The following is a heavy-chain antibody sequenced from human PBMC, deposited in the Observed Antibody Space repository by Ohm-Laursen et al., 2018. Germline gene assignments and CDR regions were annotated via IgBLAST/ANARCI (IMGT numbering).Heavy chain of an antibody. J-gene: IGHJ6*02. D-gene: IGHD6-13*01. Sequence: SLRLSCSASGFTFSSYAMSWVRQAPGKGLEWVSAISGSGGSTYYADSVKGRFTISRDNSKNTLYLQMNSLRAEDTAVYYCAKVRGIAAAGTGVYYYYYGMDVWGQGTTVTVSS. CDR2: ISGSGGST. CDR3: AKVRGIAAAGTGVYYYYYGMDV. CDR1: GFTFSSYA. V-gene: IGHV3-23*01.